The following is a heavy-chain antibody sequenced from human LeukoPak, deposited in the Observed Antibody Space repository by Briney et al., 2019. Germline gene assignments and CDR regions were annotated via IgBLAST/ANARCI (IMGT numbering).Heavy chain of an antibody. D-gene: IGHD6-19*01. CDR1: GFTFSGYA. CDR3: AKGSGSGWYGWFAP. Sequence: GGSLRLSCAASGFTFSGYAMYGVRQAPGKGLEWVSSIEASGGATYYADSVKGRFPISRENSKNTFYLQMNSLRAEDTALYYCAKGSGSGWYGWFAPWGQGTLVTVSS. J-gene: IGHJ5*02. V-gene: IGHV3-23*01. CDR2: IEASGGAT.